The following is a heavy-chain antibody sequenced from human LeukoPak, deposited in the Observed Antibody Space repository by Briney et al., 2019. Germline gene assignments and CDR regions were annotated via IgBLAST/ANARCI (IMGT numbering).Heavy chain of an antibody. Sequence: GGSLRLSCAASGFTFSNSAMSWARQAPGKGLEWVSGITTGGSTNYADSVKGRFTISRDNSKNTLYLQMNSLRAEDTAVYYCAKLEVTLYAFDIWGQGTMVTVSA. CDR3: AKLEVTLYAFDI. J-gene: IGHJ3*02. CDR1: GFTFSNSA. CDR2: ITTGGST. D-gene: IGHD3-22*01. V-gene: IGHV3-23*01.